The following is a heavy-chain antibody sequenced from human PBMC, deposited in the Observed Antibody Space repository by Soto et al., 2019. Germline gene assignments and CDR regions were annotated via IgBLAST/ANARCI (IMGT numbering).Heavy chain of an antibody. Sequence: VGSLRLSCAASGFTFTNYWMHWVRQAPGKGLVWVSRINSDGSNTSYADSVKGRFTISRDNAKNTLYLQMNRLRAEDMAVYYCGRGYCSGGTCSPWYGMDVWGQGTTVTVSS. CDR3: GRGYCSGGTCSPWYGMDV. CDR1: GFTFTNYW. CDR2: INSDGSNT. J-gene: IGHJ6*02. D-gene: IGHD2-15*01. V-gene: IGHV3-74*01.